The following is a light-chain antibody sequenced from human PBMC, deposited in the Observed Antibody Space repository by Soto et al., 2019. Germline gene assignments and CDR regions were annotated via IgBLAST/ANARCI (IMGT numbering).Light chain of an antibody. CDR2: GAS. CDR1: PTVSSGY. CDR3: QQYGRSPVT. V-gene: IGKV3-20*01. J-gene: IGKJ2*01. Sequence: EIVLTQSPGTLSLSPGERATLSSRASPTVSSGYVAWYQQKSGESPRLLIYGASRRATGIADRFSGSGYGTDFTLTNNRLEPEDFAVYYCQQYGRSPVTFGQGTKLEIK.